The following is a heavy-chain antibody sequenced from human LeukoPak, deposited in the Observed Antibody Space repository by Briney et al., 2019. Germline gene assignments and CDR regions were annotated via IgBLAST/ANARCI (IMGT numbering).Heavy chain of an antibody. CDR3: ARTRGFEELLGEGFDP. CDR1: GGSITTTTYY. CDR2: SYYSGNT. D-gene: IGHD3-10*01. J-gene: IGHJ5*02. Sequence: KPSETLSLTCTLSGGSITTTTYYWGWIRQPPGNGLEWIGSSYYSGNTYYNPSLKSRLTISIDTSRKQFSLKLSSVIAADTAVYYCARTRGFEELLGEGFDPWGQGTLVTVSS. V-gene: IGHV4-39*01.